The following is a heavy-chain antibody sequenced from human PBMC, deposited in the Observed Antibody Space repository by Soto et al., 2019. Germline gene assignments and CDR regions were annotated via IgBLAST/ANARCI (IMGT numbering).Heavy chain of an antibody. V-gene: IGHV4-59*01. D-gene: IGHD4-17*01. CDR3: AREGNHGDYYNWFDP. CDR2: IYYSGST. CDR1: GGSISSYY. J-gene: IGHJ5*02. Sequence: PSETLSLTCTVSGGSISSYYWSWIRQPPGKGLEWIGYIYYSGSTNYNPSLKSRVTISVDTSKNQFSLKLSSVTAADTAVYYCAREGNHGDYYNWFDPWGQGTPVTVSS.